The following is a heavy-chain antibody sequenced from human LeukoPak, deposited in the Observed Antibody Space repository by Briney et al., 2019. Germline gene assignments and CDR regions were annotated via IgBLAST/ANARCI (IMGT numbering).Heavy chain of an antibody. CDR3: ARDFRPSSGWYRLGGDWFDP. CDR1: GGSISNYY. Sequence: SETLSLTCIVSGGSISNYYWSWIRQPAGKGLQWIGLINTRGNTNYNPSLGSRVTMSVDTSKNQFSLKLSSVTAADTAVYYCARDFRPSSGWYRLGGDWFDPWGQGTLVTVSS. V-gene: IGHV4-4*07. CDR2: INTRGNT. D-gene: IGHD6-19*01. J-gene: IGHJ5*02.